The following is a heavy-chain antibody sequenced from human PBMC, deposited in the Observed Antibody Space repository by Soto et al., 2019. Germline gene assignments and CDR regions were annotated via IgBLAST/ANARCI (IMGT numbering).Heavy chain of an antibody. CDR3: ARENAEQQLAEYYFDY. Sequence: GASVKVSCKASGYTFTSYAMHWVRQAPGQRLEWMGWINAGNGNTKYSQKFQGRVTITRDTSASTAYMELSSLRSEDTAVYYCARENAEQQLAEYYFDYWGKGTLVTVSS. D-gene: IGHD6-13*01. CDR1: GYTFTSYA. V-gene: IGHV1-3*01. J-gene: IGHJ4*02. CDR2: INAGNGNT.